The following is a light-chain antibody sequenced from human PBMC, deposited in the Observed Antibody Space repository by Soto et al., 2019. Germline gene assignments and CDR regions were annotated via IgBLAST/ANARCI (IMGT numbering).Light chain of an antibody. CDR2: KAS. J-gene: IGKJ1*01. CDR1: QSISIW. CDR3: HQYVSSPWT. Sequence: DIQMTQSPSTLSASVGDRVTITCRASQSISIWLAWYQQKPGKAPKLLMYKASSLESGVPSRFSGSGSGTEFTLTISSLQPDDFAAYYCHQYVSSPWTFGQGTMVEI. V-gene: IGKV1-5*03.